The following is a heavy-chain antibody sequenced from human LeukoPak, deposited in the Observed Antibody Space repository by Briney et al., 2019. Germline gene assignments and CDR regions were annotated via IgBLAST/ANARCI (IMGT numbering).Heavy chain of an antibody. V-gene: IGHV3-11*06. CDR2: INGSSSDT. D-gene: IGHD4-11*01. CDR3: VRETSTGFDY. J-gene: IGHJ4*02. Sequence: GGSLRLSCAASGFTFSDYYMTWIRQAPGRGLEWISYINGSSSDTKYADSVKGRFTISRDNAKNTLYLQVNSLRAEDTAVYYCVRETSTGFDYWGQGTLVTVSS. CDR1: GFTFSDYY.